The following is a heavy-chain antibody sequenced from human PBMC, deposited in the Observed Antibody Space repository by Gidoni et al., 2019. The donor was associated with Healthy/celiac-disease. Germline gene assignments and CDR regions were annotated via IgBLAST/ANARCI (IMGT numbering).Heavy chain of an antibody. V-gene: IGHV3-23*01. CDR2: ISGSGGST. Sequence: EVQLLESGGGLVQPGGSLRLSCSASGFTFSSYAMSWVRQAPGKGLDGVSAISGSGGSTYYADSVKGRFTISRDNSKNTLYLQMNSLRAEDTAVYYCAKDRSITIFGVVTPNYYFDYWGQGTLVTVSS. D-gene: IGHD3-3*01. CDR3: AKDRSITIFGVVTPNYYFDY. J-gene: IGHJ4*02. CDR1: GFTFSSYA.